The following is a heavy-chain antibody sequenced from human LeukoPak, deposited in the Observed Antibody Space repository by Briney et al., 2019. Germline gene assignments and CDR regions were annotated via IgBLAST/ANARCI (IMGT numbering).Heavy chain of an antibody. CDR2: ISSSNSII. CDR1: GFTLSTP. V-gene: IGHV3-21*05. CDR3: ARDFKTYYYDSSGYQHLYYYYGMDV. J-gene: IGHJ6*02. Sequence: GGSLRLSCAASGFTLSTPMIWVRQAPGKGLECVSFISSSNSIIYYADSVKGRFTISRDNAKNSLYLQMNSLRAEDTAVYYCARDFKTYYYDSSGYQHLYYYYGMDVWGQGTTVTVSS. D-gene: IGHD3-22*01.